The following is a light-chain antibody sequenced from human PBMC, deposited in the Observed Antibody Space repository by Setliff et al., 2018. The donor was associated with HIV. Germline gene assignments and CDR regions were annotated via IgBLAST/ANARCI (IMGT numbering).Light chain of an antibody. Sequence: QSVLTQLASVSESPGQSITISCTGTSSDVGGYNYVSWYQQHPGKAPKLMIYEVSNRPSGVSNRFSGSKSGNTASLTISGLQAEDEADYYCSSYTSSITYVFGTGTKVTVL. CDR2: EVS. CDR3: SSYTSSITYV. CDR1: SSDVGGYNY. V-gene: IGLV2-14*01. J-gene: IGLJ1*01.